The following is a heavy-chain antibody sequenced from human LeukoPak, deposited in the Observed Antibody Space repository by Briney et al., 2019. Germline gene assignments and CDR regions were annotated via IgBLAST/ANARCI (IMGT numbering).Heavy chain of an antibody. D-gene: IGHD4-17*01. J-gene: IGHJ6*02. CDR1: GFTFSSYE. V-gene: IGHV3-30*18. CDR3: AKDFSYGDYLGYYYYGMDV. Sequence: GGSLRLSCAASGFTFSSYEMNWVRQAPGKGLEWVAVISYDGSNKYYADSVKGRFTISRDNSKNTLYLQMNSLRAEDTAVYYCAKDFSYGDYLGYYYYGMDVWGQGTTVTVSS. CDR2: ISYDGSNK.